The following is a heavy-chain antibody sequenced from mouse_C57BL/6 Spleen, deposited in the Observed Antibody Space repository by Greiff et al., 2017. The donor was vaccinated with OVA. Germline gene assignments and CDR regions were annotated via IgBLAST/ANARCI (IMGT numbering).Heavy chain of an antibody. J-gene: IGHJ3*01. CDR3: ARAGPFAY. CDR1: GYAFSSYW. Sequence: VQRVESGAELVKPGASVKISCKASGYAFSSYWMNWVKQRPGKGLEWIGQIYPGDGDTNYNGKFKGKATLTADKSSSTAYMQLSSLTSEDSAVYFCARAGPFAYWGQGTLVTVSA. CDR2: IYPGDGDT. V-gene: IGHV1-80*01.